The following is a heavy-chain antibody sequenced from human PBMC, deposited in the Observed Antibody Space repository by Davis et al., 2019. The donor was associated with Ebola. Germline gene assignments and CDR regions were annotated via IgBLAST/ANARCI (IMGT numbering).Heavy chain of an antibody. Sequence: GESLKISCAASGFTVSSNYMSWVRQAPGKGLEWVSVIYSGGSTYYADSVKGRFTISRDNSKNTLYLQMNSLRAEDTAVYYCARDQRVAVAGTPWTLYYYYGMDVWGQGTTVTVSS. CDR1: GFTVSSNY. CDR3: ARDQRVAVAGTPWTLYYYYGMDV. J-gene: IGHJ6*02. V-gene: IGHV3-66*01. CDR2: IYSGGST. D-gene: IGHD6-19*01.